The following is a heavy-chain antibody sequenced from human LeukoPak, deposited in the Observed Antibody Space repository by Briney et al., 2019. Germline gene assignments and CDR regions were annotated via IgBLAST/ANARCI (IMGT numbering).Heavy chain of an antibody. J-gene: IGHJ3*02. CDR2: IKQDGSEQ. D-gene: IGHD2-2*01. Sequence: GGSLRLSCAASGFTFSSYSMNWVRQAPGKGLEWVANIKQDGSEQFYLDSVKGRFTISRDNAKNALYLQMHSLRVEDTAVFYCARESIVVVPTTMDDASDIWGQGTMVTVSS. CDR3: ARESIVVVPTTMDDASDI. V-gene: IGHV3-7*01. CDR1: GFTFSSYS.